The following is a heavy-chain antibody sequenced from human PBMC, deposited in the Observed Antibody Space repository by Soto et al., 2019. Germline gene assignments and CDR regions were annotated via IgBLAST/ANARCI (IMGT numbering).Heavy chain of an antibody. CDR3: AKDRLAGNFDY. V-gene: IGHV3-23*01. CDR2: ISNTGGGT. Sequence: EVQLLDSGGGLVQPGGSLGLSYAASGFTFNNYAMNWVRQAPGRGLEWVATISNTGGGTYYADSVKGRFTISRDNSKNTLDLQMSSLRVEDTAVYYCAKDRLAGNFDYWGQGTQVTVSS. J-gene: IGHJ4*02. CDR1: GFTFNNYA.